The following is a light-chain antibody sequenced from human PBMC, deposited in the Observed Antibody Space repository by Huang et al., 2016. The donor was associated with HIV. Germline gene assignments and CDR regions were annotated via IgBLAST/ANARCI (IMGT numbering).Light chain of an antibody. Sequence: DIQVTQSPSSLSASVGDSVTITCRASQDIGSHLNWYQQKPGKASNVLIYAASTLESGGPSRFSGSGSGTDFTLSISSLQPEDLATYYCRQSYKTLTFGGGTRVEI. CDR1: QDIGSH. V-gene: IGKV1-39*01. J-gene: IGKJ4*01. CDR2: AAS. CDR3: RQSYKTLT.